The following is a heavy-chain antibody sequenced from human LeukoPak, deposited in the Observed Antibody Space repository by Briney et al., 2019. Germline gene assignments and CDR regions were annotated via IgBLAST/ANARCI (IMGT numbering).Heavy chain of an antibody. CDR2: ISSTGNST. CDR3: ARSLDY. D-gene: IGHD3-16*01. J-gene: IGHJ4*02. CDR1: GFTFTCYS. V-gene: IGHV3-21*01. Sequence: KPGGSLRPSYAASGFTFTCYSMNCVRQAPGKGLELVSSISSTGNSTYYADSVKGRFTNSRDNAKNSLYLQMNSLRVEDTAVYYCARSLDYWGQGTLVTVSS.